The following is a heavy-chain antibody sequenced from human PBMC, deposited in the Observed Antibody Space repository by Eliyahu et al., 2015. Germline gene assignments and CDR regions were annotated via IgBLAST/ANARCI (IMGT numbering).Heavy chain of an antibody. Sequence: QVRLEESGGGVVRPGXSLRXSCVASGFTMKDFXMNWIRQGPGKGVQWVSNITMIRQSTYYADSLQGRFTISRDNAKNSLFLQIHNLMDDDTGVYFCARGGGAFVGYALDLWGQGTPVIVSS. CDR2: ITMIRQST. V-gene: IGHV3-11*06. CDR3: ARGGGAFVGYALDL. D-gene: IGHD1-26*01. J-gene: IGHJ3*01. CDR1: GFTMKDFX.